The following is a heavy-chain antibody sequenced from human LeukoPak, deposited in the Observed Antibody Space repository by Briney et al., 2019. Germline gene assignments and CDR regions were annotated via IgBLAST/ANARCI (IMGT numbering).Heavy chain of an antibody. CDR1: GGSTSSSSYY. Sequence: PSETLSLTCTLSGGSTSSSSYYSGCIRHPPGEGLEWIVSIYYSGSTYYNPSLKTRFTISVDTSKNQFSLKLSSVTAAGTAVYYCARDSTNPGIAAAGSRLDRWGQGTLVTVSS. D-gene: IGHD6-13*01. V-gene: IGHV4-39*07. CDR3: ARDSTNPGIAAAGSRLDR. CDR2: IYYSGST. J-gene: IGHJ5*02.